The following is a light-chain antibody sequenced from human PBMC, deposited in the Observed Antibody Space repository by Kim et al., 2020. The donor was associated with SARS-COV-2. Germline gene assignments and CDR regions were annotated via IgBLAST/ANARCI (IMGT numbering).Light chain of an antibody. Sequence: VSPGERATLSCRASQSVSTNLAWYQQKPGQAPRLLIYGASTRATGIPARFSGSGSGTEFTLTIGSLQSEDFAVYYCQQYNNWPPYTFGQGTKLEI. CDR1: QSVSTN. CDR3: QQYNNWPPYT. V-gene: IGKV3-15*01. CDR2: GAS. J-gene: IGKJ2*01.